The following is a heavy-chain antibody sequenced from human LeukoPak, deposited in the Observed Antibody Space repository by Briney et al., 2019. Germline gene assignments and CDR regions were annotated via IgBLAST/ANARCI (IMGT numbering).Heavy chain of an antibody. V-gene: IGHV3-48*01. CDR1: GFTFSSYS. J-gene: IGHJ3*02. Sequence: WGSLRLSCAASGFTFSSYSMNWVRQAPGKGLEWVSYISSSSTIYYADSVKGRFTISRDNAKNSLYLQMNSLRAEDTAVYYCARESPLVRIVVVTAPDAFDIWGQGTMVTVSS. CDR3: ARESPLVRIVVVTAPDAFDI. D-gene: IGHD2-21*02. CDR2: ISSSSTI.